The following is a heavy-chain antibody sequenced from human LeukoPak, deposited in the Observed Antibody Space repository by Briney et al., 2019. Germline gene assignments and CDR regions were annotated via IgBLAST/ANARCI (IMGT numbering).Heavy chain of an antibody. CDR3: VRDGVGAPPFDY. Sequence: GGSLRLSCATSGFTFNRFGMHWVRQAPGKGLEWVAVIWYDGSNKDYADSVKGRFTISRDNAKNTLLLQMNSLRAEDTAVYYCVRDGVGAPPFDYWGQGVLVTVSS. CDR2: IWYDGSNK. D-gene: IGHD1-26*01. J-gene: IGHJ4*02. V-gene: IGHV3-33*01. CDR1: GFTFNRFG.